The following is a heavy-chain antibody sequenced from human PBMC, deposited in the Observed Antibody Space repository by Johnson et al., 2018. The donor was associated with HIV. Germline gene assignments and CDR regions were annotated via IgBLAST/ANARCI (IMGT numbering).Heavy chain of an antibody. V-gene: IGHV3-7*05. Sequence: VQLVESGGGLVEPGGSLRLSCAASGFTFSSYWMTWVRQAPGKGLEWVANIKQDGSETHYVDSVKGRFTISSDNAKNSLYLQMNTLRAEDTAVYYCAKRGARYCSGGSCFDAFDIWGQGTMVTVSS. J-gene: IGHJ3*02. D-gene: IGHD2-15*01. CDR3: AKRGARYCSGGSCFDAFDI. CDR2: IKQDGSET. CDR1: GFTFSSYW.